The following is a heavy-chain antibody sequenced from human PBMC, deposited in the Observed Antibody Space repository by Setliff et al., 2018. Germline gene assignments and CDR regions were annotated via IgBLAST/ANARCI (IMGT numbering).Heavy chain of an antibody. V-gene: IGHV4-34*01. Sequence: PSETLSLTCDVYDGAFSTYYWTWIRQPPGKGLEWIGDMHQSGRINFNPSLKSRVTMSVDTSKNQFFLKLSSVTAADTAVYYCVRGFTIFGVVKLERWFDPWGQGTLVTVSS. D-gene: IGHD3-3*01. CDR3: VRGFTIFGVVKLERWFDP. CDR1: DGAFSTYY. J-gene: IGHJ5*02. CDR2: MHQSGRI.